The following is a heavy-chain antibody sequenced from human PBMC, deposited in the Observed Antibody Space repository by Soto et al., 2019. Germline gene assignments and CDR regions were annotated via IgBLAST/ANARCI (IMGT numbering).Heavy chain of an antibody. Sequence: QVQLVESGGGVVQPGRSLRLSCAASGFTFSSYAMHWVRQAPGKGLEWVAVISYDGSNKYYADSVKGRFTISRDNSKNTLYLQMNSLRAEDTAVYYCAKDRTIAAAGILHYWGQGTLVTVSS. CDR1: GFTFSSYA. D-gene: IGHD6-13*01. CDR2: ISYDGSNK. J-gene: IGHJ4*02. CDR3: AKDRTIAAAGILHY. V-gene: IGHV3-30*04.